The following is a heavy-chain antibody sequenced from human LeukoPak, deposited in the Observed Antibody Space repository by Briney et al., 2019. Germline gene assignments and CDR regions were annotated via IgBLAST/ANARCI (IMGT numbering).Heavy chain of an antibody. CDR3: ARDQGVSYCSSTSCRYYYYGMDV. D-gene: IGHD2-2*01. V-gene: IGHV4-59*01. Sequence: SETLSLTCTVSGGSISSYYWSWIRQPPGKGLEWIGYIYYSGSTSYNPSLKSRVTISVDTSKNQFSLKLSSVTAADTAVYYCARDQGVSYCSSTSCRYYYYGMDVWGQGTTVTVSS. J-gene: IGHJ6*02. CDR2: IYYSGST. CDR1: GGSISSYY.